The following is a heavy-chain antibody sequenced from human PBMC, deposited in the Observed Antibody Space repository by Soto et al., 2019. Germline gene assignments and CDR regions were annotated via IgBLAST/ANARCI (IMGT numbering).Heavy chain of an antibody. Sequence: QVQLVESGGGVVQPGRSLRLSCAASGFTFSSYAMHWVRQAPGKGLEWVAVISYDGSNKYYADSVKGRFTISRDNYKNTLYLQMNSLRAEDTAVYYCARDAAHSYYYGMDVWGQGTTVTVSS. J-gene: IGHJ6*02. CDR1: GFTFSSYA. V-gene: IGHV3-30-3*01. CDR2: ISYDGSNK. CDR3: ARDAAHSYYYGMDV. D-gene: IGHD6-13*01.